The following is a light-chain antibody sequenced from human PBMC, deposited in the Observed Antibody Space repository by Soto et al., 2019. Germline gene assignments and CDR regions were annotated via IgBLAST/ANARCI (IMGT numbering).Light chain of an antibody. CDR1: SSDIGGYNY. J-gene: IGLJ1*01. CDR2: EVS. V-gene: IGLV2-14*01. Sequence: QSALTQPASVSGSPGQSITTSCTGTSSDIGGYNYVSWYQQHPGKAPKLMIYEVSNRPSGLSNRFSGSKSGNTASLTISGLQAEDEADYYCNSYTSTSTQVFGTGTKVTVL. CDR3: NSYTSTSTQV.